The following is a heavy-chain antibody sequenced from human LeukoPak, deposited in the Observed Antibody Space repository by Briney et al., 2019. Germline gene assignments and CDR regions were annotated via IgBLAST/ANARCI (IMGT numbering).Heavy chain of an antibody. CDR2: ISYDGSNK. CDR3: ARDHVVVPAAMAGGGWRSYYFDY. CDR1: GFTFSSYA. D-gene: IGHD2-2*01. V-gene: IGHV3-30-3*01. Sequence: PGGSLRLSCAASGFTFSSYAMHWLRQAPGKGLEWVAVISYDGSNKYYADSVKGRFTISRDNSKNTLYLQMNSLRAEDTAVYYCARDHVVVPAAMAGGGWRSYYFDYWGQGTLVTVSS. J-gene: IGHJ4*02.